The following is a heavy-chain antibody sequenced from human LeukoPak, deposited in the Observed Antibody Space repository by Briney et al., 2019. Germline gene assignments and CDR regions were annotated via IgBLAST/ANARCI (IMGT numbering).Heavy chain of an antibody. CDR2: IWYDGSNK. D-gene: IGHD3-3*01. Sequence: PGRSLRLSCAASGFTFSSYAMHWVRQAPGKGLEWVAVIWYDGSNKYFADSVKGRFTISRDNSKNTLYLQMSSLRAEDTAVYYCAREGEITIFGVVKDDFDYWGQGTLVTVSS. V-gene: IGHV3-33*01. CDR1: GFTFSSYA. CDR3: AREGEITIFGVVKDDFDY. J-gene: IGHJ4*02.